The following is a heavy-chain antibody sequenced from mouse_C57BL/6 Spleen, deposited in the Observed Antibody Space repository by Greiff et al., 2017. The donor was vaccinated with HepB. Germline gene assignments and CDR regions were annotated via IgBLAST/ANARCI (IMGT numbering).Heavy chain of an antibody. Sequence: EVQLVESGGGLVQPGGSLKLSCAASGFTFSDYYMYWVRQTPEKRLEWVAYISNGGGSTYYPDTVKGRFTISRDNAKNTLYLQMSRLKSEDTAMYYCARQKGDGGHWYFDVWGTGTTVTVSS. V-gene: IGHV5-12*01. CDR2: ISNGGGST. CDR3: ARQKGDGGHWYFDV. J-gene: IGHJ1*03. D-gene: IGHD3-3*01. CDR1: GFTFSDYY.